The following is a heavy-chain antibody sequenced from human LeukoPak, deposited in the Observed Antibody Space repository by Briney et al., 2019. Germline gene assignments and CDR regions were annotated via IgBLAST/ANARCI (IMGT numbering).Heavy chain of an antibody. CDR3: AKGRDSSSGSDAFDI. Sequence: GGSLRLSCAASGFTFSSYGMSWVRQAPGKGLEWVSAISGSGGSTYYADSVKGRFTISRDNSKNTLYLQMNSLRAEDTAVYYCAKGRDSSSGSDAFDIWGQGTMVTVSS. CDR2: ISGSGGST. J-gene: IGHJ3*02. D-gene: IGHD3-10*01. V-gene: IGHV3-23*01. CDR1: GFTFSSYG.